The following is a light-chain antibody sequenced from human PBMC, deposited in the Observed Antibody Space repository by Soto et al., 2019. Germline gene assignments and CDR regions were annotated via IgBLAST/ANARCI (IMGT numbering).Light chain of an antibody. V-gene: IGLV1-40*01. CDR2: DNN. J-gene: IGLJ2*01. Sequence: QLVLTQPPSVSGAPGQRVTISCTGGTSNIGAGYDVHWYQQLPGTVPKLLMYDNNNRPSGVPDRFSGSKSGTSASLAITGLQAEDEADYYCQSYDSSLSGFVVFGGGTKLTVL. CDR3: QSYDSSLSGFVV. CDR1: TSNIGAGYD.